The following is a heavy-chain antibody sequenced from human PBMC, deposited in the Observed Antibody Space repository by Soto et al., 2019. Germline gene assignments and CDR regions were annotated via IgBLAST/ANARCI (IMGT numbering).Heavy chain of an antibody. J-gene: IGHJ3*02. Sequence: QVQLVQSGAEVKKPGASVKVSCKASGYTFTSYYIHWVRQAPGQGLEWMGIINPSDGSTSDAQKLQGRVTMTRDTSTSTVFMELSSLRSEDTAVYYCAKDRGGAVGATRDAFDIWGQGTMVTVSS. CDR3: AKDRGGAVGATRDAFDI. CDR2: INPSDGST. CDR1: GYTFTSYY. D-gene: IGHD1-26*01. V-gene: IGHV1-46*01.